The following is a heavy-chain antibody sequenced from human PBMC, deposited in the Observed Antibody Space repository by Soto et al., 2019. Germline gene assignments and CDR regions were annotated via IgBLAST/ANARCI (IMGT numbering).Heavy chain of an antibody. CDR2: ISSGSNYT. V-gene: IGHV3-21*06. CDR1: GFTFSSYI. Sequence: EVQLVESGGGLVKPGGSLRLSCVVSGFTFSSYIRNWVRQAPGKGLEWVSSISSGSNYTYYADSVKGRFTISRDNAKNSVYLQMNSLRAEDTALYYCARDFKESQYYYYCMDVWGKGTTVTVSS. D-gene: IGHD3-10*01. J-gene: IGHJ6*03. CDR3: ARDFKESQYYYYCMDV.